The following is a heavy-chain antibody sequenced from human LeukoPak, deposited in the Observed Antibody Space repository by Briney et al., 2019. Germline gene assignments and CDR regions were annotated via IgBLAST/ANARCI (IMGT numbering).Heavy chain of an antibody. CDR2: IIPIFGTA. CDR1: GGTFSSYA. CDR3: AGYGSGSYLPYYFDY. J-gene: IGHJ4*02. D-gene: IGHD3-10*01. V-gene: IGHV1-69*06. Sequence: ASVKVSCKACGGTFSSYAISWVRQAPGQGLEWMGGIIPIFGTANYAQKFQGRVTITADKSTSTAYMELSSLRSEDTAVYYCAGYGSGSYLPYYFDYWGQGTLVTVSS.